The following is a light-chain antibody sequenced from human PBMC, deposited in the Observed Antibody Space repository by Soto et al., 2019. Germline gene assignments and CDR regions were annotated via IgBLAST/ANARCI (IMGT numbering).Light chain of an antibody. CDR1: SSDVGGYNY. CDR2: EVS. J-gene: IGLJ1*01. CDR3: SSHTSYSTRV. Sequence: QSALTQPASVSGSPGQSIAISCTGTSSDVGGYNYVSWYQQHPGKAPKLMIHEVSNRPSGISDRFSGSKSGNTASLTISELQADDEADYYCSSHTSYSTRVFGTGNRSPS. V-gene: IGLV2-14*01.